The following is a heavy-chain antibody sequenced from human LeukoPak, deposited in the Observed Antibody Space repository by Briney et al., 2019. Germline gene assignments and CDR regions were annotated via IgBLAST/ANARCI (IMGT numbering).Heavy chain of an antibody. J-gene: IGHJ4*02. D-gene: IGHD3-10*01. V-gene: IGHV4-39*01. CDR1: GGSIGSSDYY. CDR2: IYYSGST. Sequence: KSSETLSLTCTVSGGSIGSSDYYWGWIRQPPGKGLEWIGSIYYSGSTYYNPSLKSRVTISADTSKNQFSLKLSSVTAADTAVYYCARRDRSSGTHFDYWGQGTLVTVSS. CDR3: ARRDRSSGTHFDY.